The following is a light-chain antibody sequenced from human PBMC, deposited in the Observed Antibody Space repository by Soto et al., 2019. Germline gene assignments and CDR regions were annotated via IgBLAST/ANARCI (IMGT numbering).Light chain of an antibody. CDR3: SSYSNSTAYL. CDR1: SSDVGGYDY. J-gene: IGLJ1*01. Sequence: QSALTQPASVSGSPGRSITISCTGTSSDVGGYDYVSWYQLHPGKAPKLMVFEVSNRPSGVSYRFSGSKSGNTASLTISELKAEHQDEYFCSSYSNSTAYLFGTGTKV. V-gene: IGLV2-14*01. CDR2: EVS.